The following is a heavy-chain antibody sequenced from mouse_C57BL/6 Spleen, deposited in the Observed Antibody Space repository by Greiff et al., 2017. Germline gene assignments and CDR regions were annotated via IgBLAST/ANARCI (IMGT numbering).Heavy chain of an antibody. Sequence: EVQRVESGGDLVKPGGSLKLSCAASGFTFSSYGMSWVRQTPDKRLEWVATISSGGSYPYYPDSVKGRFTISRDNAKNTLYLQMSSLKSEDTAMYYCARHPTGTDYFDYWGQGTTLTVSS. CDR3: ARHPTGTDYFDY. CDR1: GFTFSSYG. J-gene: IGHJ2*01. CDR2: ISSGGSYP. D-gene: IGHD4-1*02. V-gene: IGHV5-6*01.